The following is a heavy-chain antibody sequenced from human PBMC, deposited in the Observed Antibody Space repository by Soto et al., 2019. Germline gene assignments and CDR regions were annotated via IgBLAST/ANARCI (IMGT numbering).Heavy chain of an antibody. D-gene: IGHD6-13*01. CDR3: ARESSSSCHDY. Sequence: PSETLSLTCTVSGGSISTSSYHWAWFRQPPGKGLEWIASIYYSGSTYYNPSLKSRATISVDTSKNQFSLKLTSVTAADTAVYYCARESSSSCHDYWGQGTLVTVS. CDR2: IYYSGST. CDR1: GGSISTSSYH. V-gene: IGHV4-39*02. J-gene: IGHJ4*02.